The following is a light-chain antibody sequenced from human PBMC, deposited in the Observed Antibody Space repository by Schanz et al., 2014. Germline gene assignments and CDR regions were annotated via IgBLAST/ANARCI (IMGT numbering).Light chain of an antibody. CDR3: SAYTSSSTLV. CDR2: EDT. V-gene: IGLV2-14*02. CDR1: SSDVGSYNL. J-gene: IGLJ2*01. Sequence: QSALTQPASVSGSPGQSITVSCTGTSSDVGSYNLVSWYQQHPGKAPKLMIYEDTQRPSGVSNRFSGSKSGNTASLTISGLQAEDEADYYCSAYTSSSTLVFGGGTKLTVL.